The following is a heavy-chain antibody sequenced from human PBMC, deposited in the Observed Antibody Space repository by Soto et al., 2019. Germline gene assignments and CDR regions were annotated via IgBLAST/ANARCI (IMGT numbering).Heavy chain of an antibody. CDR2: IYWDDDK. Sequence: QITLKESGPTLVKPTQTLTLTCTFSGFSLSTRGVGVGWIRQPPGKALEWLAIIYWDDDKRYSPSLKGRLTNTKDTPKNQVVPKMTHMGPVDPAPYSWANKGGGDRILDYWGQGTLVTVSS. J-gene: IGHJ4*02. CDR1: GFSLSTRGVG. V-gene: IGHV2-5*02. D-gene: IGHD3-16*01. CDR3: ANKGGGDRILDY.